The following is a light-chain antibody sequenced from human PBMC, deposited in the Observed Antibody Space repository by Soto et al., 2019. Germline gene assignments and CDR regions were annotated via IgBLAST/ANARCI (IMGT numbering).Light chain of an antibody. J-gene: IGLJ3*02. CDR2: EVS. CDR1: SSDVGGYNY. V-gene: IGLV2-14*01. Sequence: SALTQPASVSGSPGQSITISCTGTSSDVGGYNYVSWHQQHPGKAPKLMIYEVSNRPSGVSNRFSGSKSGNTASLTISGLQAEDEADYYCSSYTSSSTLVFGGGTKLTVL. CDR3: SSYTSSSTLV.